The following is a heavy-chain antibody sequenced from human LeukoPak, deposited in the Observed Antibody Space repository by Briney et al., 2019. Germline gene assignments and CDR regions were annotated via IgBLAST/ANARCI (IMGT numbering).Heavy chain of an antibody. CDR3: ASPHDYGDYGSASYYYYGMDV. J-gene: IGHJ6*02. CDR2: ISSSSYI. Sequence: GGSLRLSCAASGFTFSSYSMNWVRQAPGKGLEWVSSISSSSYIYYADSVKGRFTISRDNAKNSLYLQMNSLRAEDTAVYYCASPHDYGDYGSASYYYYGMDVWGQGTTVTVSS. V-gene: IGHV3-21*01. CDR1: GFTFSSYS. D-gene: IGHD4-17*01.